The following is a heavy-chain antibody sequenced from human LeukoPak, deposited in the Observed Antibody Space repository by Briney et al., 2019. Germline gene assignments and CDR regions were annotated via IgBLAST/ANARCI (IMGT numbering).Heavy chain of an antibody. CDR3: ARDNSVGETAWWFDP. CDR1: GYSFTSYY. CDR2: INPSGSSA. J-gene: IGHJ5*02. Sequence: GASVEVSCKASGYSFTSYYMHWVRQAPGQGLEWMGFINPSGSSAAYAQKFQGRLTMTRDMFTSTDYMELTSLTSDDTAVYYCARDNSVGETAWWFDPWGQGTLVTVSS. D-gene: IGHD1-26*01. V-gene: IGHV1-46*01.